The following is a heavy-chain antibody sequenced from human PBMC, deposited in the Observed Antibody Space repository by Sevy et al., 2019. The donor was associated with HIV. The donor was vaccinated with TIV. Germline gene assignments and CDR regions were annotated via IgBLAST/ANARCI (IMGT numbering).Heavy chain of an antibody. CDR1: GGPFNTYA. D-gene: IGHD5-12*01. CDR3: ATDLEMATIPVFDY. Sequence: ASVNVSCKASGGPFNTYAITWIRQAPGQGLEWMGGIIPLFGTTTYAHHFQGRITITADESRTTAYMELSSLRSEDTAVYYCATDLEMATIPVFDYWGQGTLVTVSS. V-gene: IGHV1-69*13. CDR2: IIPLFGTT. J-gene: IGHJ4*02.